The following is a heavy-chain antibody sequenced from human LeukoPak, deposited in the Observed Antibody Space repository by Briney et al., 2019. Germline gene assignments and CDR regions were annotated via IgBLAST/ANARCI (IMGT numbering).Heavy chain of an antibody. Sequence: PGGSLRLSCAASGFTFSSYGMSWVRQTRGKGREGVSEIRGSGDSTYYAHAGKGRLTMARDNDKNTLYLQMNRLRAEDTAVYYCAKDVRSGSSLPENFDYWGQGTLVTLSS. CDR1: GFTFSSYG. CDR3: AKDVRSGSSLPENFDY. D-gene: IGHD1-26*01. V-gene: IGHV3-23*01. J-gene: IGHJ4*02. CDR2: IRGSGDST.